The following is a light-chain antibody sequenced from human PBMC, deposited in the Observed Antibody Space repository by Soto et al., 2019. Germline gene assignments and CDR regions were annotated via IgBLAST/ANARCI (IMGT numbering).Light chain of an antibody. CDR2: CAS. Sequence: EIVMTQSPATLSVSPGERATLSCRASQSVSSNLAWYQQKPGQAPRLLIYCASTRATGIPARFSGSGSGTEFTLTISTLQSEDFAVYYCHQYNNWPRTFGQGTRWIS. CDR1: QSVSSN. J-gene: IGKJ1*01. CDR3: HQYNNWPRT. V-gene: IGKV3-15*01.